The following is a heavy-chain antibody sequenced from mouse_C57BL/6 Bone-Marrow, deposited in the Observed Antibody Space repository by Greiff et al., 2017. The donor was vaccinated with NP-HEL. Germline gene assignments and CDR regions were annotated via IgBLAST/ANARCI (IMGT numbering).Heavy chain of an antibody. V-gene: IGHV1-52*01. CDR2: IDPSDSET. Sequence: QVQLQQPGAELVRPGSSVKLSCKASGYTFTSYWMHWVKQRPIQGLEWIGNIDPSDSETHYNQKFKDKATLTVDKSSSTAYMQLSSLTSEDSAVYYCAKCPYYDSSYDYAMDYWGQGTSVTVSS. J-gene: IGHJ4*01. D-gene: IGHD1-1*01. CDR1: GYTFTSYW. CDR3: AKCPYYDSSYDYAMDY.